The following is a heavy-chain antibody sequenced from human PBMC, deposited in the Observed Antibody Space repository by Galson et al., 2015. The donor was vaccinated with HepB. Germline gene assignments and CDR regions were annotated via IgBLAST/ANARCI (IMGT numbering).Heavy chain of an antibody. Sequence: SVKVSCKASGYTFATYGISWVQQAPGQGLEWMGWISAYNGNTNYAQKFQGRVTMTTDTSTSTAYMELRSLRSDDTAVYYCARDLVAARPGWFDPWGQGTLVTVSS. J-gene: IGHJ5*02. CDR1: GYTFATYG. CDR2: ISAYNGNT. CDR3: ARDLVAARPGWFDP. V-gene: IGHV1-18*04. D-gene: IGHD6-6*01.